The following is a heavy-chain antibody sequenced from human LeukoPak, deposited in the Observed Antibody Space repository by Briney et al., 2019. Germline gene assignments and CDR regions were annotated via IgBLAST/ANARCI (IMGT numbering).Heavy chain of an antibody. CDR2: INPNSGGT. J-gene: IGHJ6*02. Sequence: GASVTVSCKASGYTFTGYYMHWVRQAPGQGLEWMGWINPNSGGTNYAQKFQGRVTMTRDTSISTAYMELSRLRSDDTAVYYCAREAGDYYYGMDVWGQGTTVTVSS. CDR1: GYTFTGYY. CDR3: AREAGDYYYGMDV. V-gene: IGHV1-2*02. D-gene: IGHD6-25*01.